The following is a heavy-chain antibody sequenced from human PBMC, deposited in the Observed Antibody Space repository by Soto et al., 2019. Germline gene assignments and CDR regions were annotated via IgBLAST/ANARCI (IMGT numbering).Heavy chain of an antibody. D-gene: IGHD3-16*01. Sequence: EVPLVESGGGSVQPGGSLRLSCAASGFSFSRKWMHWVRQAPGKGLVWVSRINSDGSSTSYADSVKGRFTISRDNTKNTLYLHMNSLRAEDTAVYYCARDGGTDWYFDLWGRGTLVTVSS. CDR2: INSDGSST. CDR3: ARDGGTDWYFDL. J-gene: IGHJ2*01. CDR1: GFSFSRKW. V-gene: IGHV3-74*01.